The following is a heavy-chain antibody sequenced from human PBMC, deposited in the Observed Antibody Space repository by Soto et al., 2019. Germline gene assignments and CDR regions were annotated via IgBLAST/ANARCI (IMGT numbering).Heavy chain of an antibody. Sequence: GGSLRLSCAASGFTFSSYAMSWVRQAPGKGLEWVSAISGSGGSTYYADSVKGRFTISRDNSKNTLYLQMNSLRAEDTAVYYCAKGRITVVRGVMALDYWGQGTLVTVSS. J-gene: IGHJ4*02. CDR2: ISGSGGST. CDR1: GFTFSSYA. CDR3: AKGRITVVRGVMALDY. D-gene: IGHD3-10*01. V-gene: IGHV3-23*01.